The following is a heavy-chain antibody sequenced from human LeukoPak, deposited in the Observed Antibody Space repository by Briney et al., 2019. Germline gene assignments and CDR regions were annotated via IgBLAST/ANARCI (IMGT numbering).Heavy chain of an antibody. D-gene: IGHD3-16*01. Sequence: GGTLRLSCAASGLTFSSYAMSWVRQAPGKGLEWVGRIKSKTDGGTTDYAAHVKGRFTISRDDSKNTLYLQLNSLKTEDTAVYYCTTGGGGGFYWGQGTLVTVSS. CDR1: GLTFSSYA. CDR3: TTGGGGGFY. J-gene: IGHJ4*02. V-gene: IGHV3-15*01. CDR2: IKSKTDGGTT.